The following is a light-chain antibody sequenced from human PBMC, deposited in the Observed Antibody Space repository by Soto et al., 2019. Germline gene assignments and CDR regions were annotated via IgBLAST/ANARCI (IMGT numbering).Light chain of an antibody. CDR1: QSVSRY. CDR2: DAS. CDR3: QQFSSYPLT. V-gene: IGKV3-20*01. Sequence: ETVLTQSPCTLSLSPGEKATRSCGASQSVSRYLAWDPPKPGQAPRLLIYDASSRATGIPDRFSGGGSGTDFTLTISRLEPEDFAVYYCQQFSSYPLTVGGGTKVDIK. J-gene: IGKJ4*01.